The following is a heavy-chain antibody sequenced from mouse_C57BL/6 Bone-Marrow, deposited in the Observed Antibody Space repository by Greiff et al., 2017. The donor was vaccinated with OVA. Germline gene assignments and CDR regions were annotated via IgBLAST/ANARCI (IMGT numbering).Heavy chain of an antibody. J-gene: IGHJ2*01. CDR2: IDPEDGDT. Sequence: VQLQQSGAELVRPGASVKLSCTASGFNIKDYYMHWVKQRPEQGLEWIGRIDPEDGDTEYAPQFQGKATMTADTSSNTAYLQLSSLTSEDTAVYYCTTYYCSSYGFDDWGQGTTLTVSS. D-gene: IGHD1-1*01. CDR1: GFNIKDYY. CDR3: TTYYCSSYGFDD. V-gene: IGHV14-1*01.